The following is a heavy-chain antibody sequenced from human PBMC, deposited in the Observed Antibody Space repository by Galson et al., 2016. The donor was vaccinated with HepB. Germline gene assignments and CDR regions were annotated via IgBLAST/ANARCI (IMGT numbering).Heavy chain of an antibody. CDR3: ARRPPSSSFDY. CDR1: GYSFANYW. Sequence: QSGAEVKKPGESLKISCKGSGYSFANYWIGWVRQMPGKGLEWMGIIYPADSDTRYSPSFQGQVTISADKSISTAYLQWSSLTASDTAMYYCARRPPSSSFDYWGQGTLVTVSS. D-gene: IGHD6-13*01. J-gene: IGHJ4*02. V-gene: IGHV5-51*01. CDR2: IYPADSDT.